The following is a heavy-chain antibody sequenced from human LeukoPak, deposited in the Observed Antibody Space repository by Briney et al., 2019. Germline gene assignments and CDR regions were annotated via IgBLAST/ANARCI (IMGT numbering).Heavy chain of an antibody. D-gene: IGHD3-22*01. Sequence: PGGSLRLSCAASGFTFSDYYMSWIRQAPGKGLEWVSYISSSGSNIYYADSVKGRFTISRDNAKNSLYLQMNSLRAEDTAVYYCARDRNYYDSSGYHRVDYWGQGTLVTVSS. CDR2: ISSSGSNI. CDR3: ARDRNYYDSSGYHRVDY. J-gene: IGHJ4*02. V-gene: IGHV3-11*04. CDR1: GFTFSDYY.